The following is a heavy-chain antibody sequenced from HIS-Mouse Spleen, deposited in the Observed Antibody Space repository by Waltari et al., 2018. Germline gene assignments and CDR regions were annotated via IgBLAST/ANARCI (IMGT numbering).Heavy chain of an antibody. CDR3: ARVKYSNAFDI. D-gene: IGHD6-6*01. CDR1: GGSISSYY. Sequence: QVQLQESGPGLVKPSETLSLTCTVSGGSISSYYWSWIRQPPGKGLEWFGYIYYSGSTNYNPSLKSRVTISVDTSKNQFSLKLSSVTAADTAVYYCARVKYSNAFDIWGQGTMVTVSS. CDR2: IYYSGST. V-gene: IGHV4-59*01. J-gene: IGHJ3*02.